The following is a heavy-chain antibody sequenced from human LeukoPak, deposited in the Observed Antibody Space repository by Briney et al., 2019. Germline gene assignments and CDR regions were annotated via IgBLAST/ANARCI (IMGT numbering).Heavy chain of an antibody. CDR3: ARRCSSTSCYYAPAFDY. J-gene: IGHJ4*02. CDR2: INHSGST. D-gene: IGHD2-2*01. CDR1: GGSFSGYY. Sequence: SETLSLTCAVYGGSFSGYYWSWIRQPPGKGLEWIGEINHSGSTNYNPSLKSRVTISVDTSKSQFSLKLSSVTAADTAVYYCARRCSSTSCYYAPAFDYWGQGTLVTVSS. V-gene: IGHV4-34*01.